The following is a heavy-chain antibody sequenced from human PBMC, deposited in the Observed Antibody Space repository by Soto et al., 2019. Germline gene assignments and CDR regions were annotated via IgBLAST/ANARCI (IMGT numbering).Heavy chain of an antibody. CDR2: IYYSGST. D-gene: IGHD5-18*01. CDR1: GGSISSYY. Sequence: QVQLQESGPGLVKPSETLSLTCTVSGGSISSYYWSWIRQPPGKGLEWIGYIYYSGSTNYNPSLKRRVTISVDTSKNQFSLKLSSVTAADTAVSYCARRYGSCFDYWGQGTLVTVSS. V-gene: IGHV4-59*08. J-gene: IGHJ4*02. CDR3: ARRYGSCFDY.